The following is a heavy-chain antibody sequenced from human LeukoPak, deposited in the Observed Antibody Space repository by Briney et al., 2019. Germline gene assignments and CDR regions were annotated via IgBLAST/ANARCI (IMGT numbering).Heavy chain of an antibody. V-gene: IGHV3-23*01. CDR3: AKDPERIAARPDYYYYYMDV. J-gene: IGHJ6*03. D-gene: IGHD6-6*01. Sequence: PGGSLRPSCAASGFTFSSYGMSWVRQAPGKGLEWVSAISGSGGSTYYADSVKGRFTISRDNSKNTLYLQMNSLRAEDTAVYYCAKDPERIAARPDYYYYYMDVWGKGTTVTVSS. CDR1: GFTFSSYG. CDR2: ISGSGGST.